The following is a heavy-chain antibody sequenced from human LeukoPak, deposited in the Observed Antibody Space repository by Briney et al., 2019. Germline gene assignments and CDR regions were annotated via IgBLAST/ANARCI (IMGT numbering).Heavy chain of an antibody. CDR2: MYHSGTT. V-gene: IGHV4-30-2*01. CDR1: GGSISSGGYS. CDR3: VRGYYYDSSGYWVRAFDI. Sequence: SETLSLTCAVSGGSISSGGYSWSWIRQPPGKGLEWIGYMYHSGTTHYNPSLKSRVTISVDRSKNPFSLKLSSVTAADTAVYYCVRGYYYDSSGYWVRAFDIWGQGTMVTVSS. D-gene: IGHD3-22*01. J-gene: IGHJ3*02.